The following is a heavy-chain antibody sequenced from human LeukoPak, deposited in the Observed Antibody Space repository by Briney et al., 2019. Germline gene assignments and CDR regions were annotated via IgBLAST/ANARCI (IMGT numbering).Heavy chain of an antibody. Sequence: PSQTLSLTCTVSGGSISSYYWSWIRQPPGQGLEWIGYIYYSGSTNYNPSLKSRVTISVDTSKNQFSLKLSSVTAADTAVYYCARLDSSGWYHFDYWGQGTLVTVSS. CDR2: IYYSGST. J-gene: IGHJ4*02. CDR1: GGSISSYY. CDR3: ARLDSSGWYHFDY. D-gene: IGHD6-19*01. V-gene: IGHV4-59*08.